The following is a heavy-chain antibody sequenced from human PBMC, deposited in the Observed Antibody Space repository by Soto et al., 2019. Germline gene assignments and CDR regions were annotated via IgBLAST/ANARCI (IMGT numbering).Heavy chain of an antibody. CDR1: GFIFQKFA. CDR2: ISGDGRTT. CDR3: VKGGDYFASGSYFESDS. Sequence: PGGSLRLSCATSGFIFQKFAMTWVRQGPGKGLEWVSSISGDGRTTHFADSVKGRFIISRDNSKNTLHLQMNSLRAEDTAFYHCVKGGDYFASGSYFESDSWGQGTLVTVSS. J-gene: IGHJ5*01. D-gene: IGHD3-10*01. V-gene: IGHV3-23*01.